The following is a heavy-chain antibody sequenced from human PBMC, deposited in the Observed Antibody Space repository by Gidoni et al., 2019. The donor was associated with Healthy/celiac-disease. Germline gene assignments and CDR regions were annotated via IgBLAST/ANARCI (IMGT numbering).Heavy chain of an antibody. CDR1: GGSISSSSYY. J-gene: IGHJ5*02. V-gene: IGHV4-39*01. Sequence: QLQLQESCPGLVKHSETLSLTCTVSGGSISSSSYYWGWIRQPPGKGLEWIGSIYYSGSTYYNPSLKSRVTISVDTSKNQFSLKLSSVTAADTAVYYCARQRPGWFDPWGQGTLVTVSS. CDR3: ARQRPGWFDP. CDR2: IYYSGST.